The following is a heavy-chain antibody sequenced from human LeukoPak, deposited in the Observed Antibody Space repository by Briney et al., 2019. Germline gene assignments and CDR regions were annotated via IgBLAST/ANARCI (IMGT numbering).Heavy chain of an antibody. J-gene: IGHJ4*02. V-gene: IGHV3-30*02. CDR1: GFPFSNYD. CDR3: ARESGSVTSEVDFDY. Sequence: PGGSLRLSCAASGFPFSNYDMHWVRQAPGKGLEWLAFIRYDGNNKYYADSVKGRFTISRDNFQNMLYLQMNSLRAEDTAVYYCARESGSVTSEVDFDYWGQGTLVTVSS. D-gene: IGHD4-17*01. CDR2: IRYDGNNK.